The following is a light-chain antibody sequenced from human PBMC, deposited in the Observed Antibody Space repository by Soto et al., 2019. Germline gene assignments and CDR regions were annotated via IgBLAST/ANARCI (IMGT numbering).Light chain of an antibody. J-gene: IGKJ1*01. CDR1: QSISVW. CDR2: KTS. CDR3: PHYNDYSWT. V-gene: IGKV1-5*03. Sequence: DIHMTQSPSTLSASVGDRVTITCRASQSISVWLAWYQQKPGKAPNLLIYKTSSLETGVPSRFSGSGSGTEFTLTISSLQPDDFATYYCPHYNDYSWTFGQGTKVEIK.